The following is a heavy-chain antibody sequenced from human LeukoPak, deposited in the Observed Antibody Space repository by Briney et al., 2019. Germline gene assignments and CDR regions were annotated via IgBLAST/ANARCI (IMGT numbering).Heavy chain of an antibody. Sequence: GGSLRLSCAASGFTFSDYYMSWIRQAPGKGLEWVSYISSSSSYTNYADSVKGRFTSSRDNATNSLDLRMNSLRAEDTSVYSCPRGGGIVVVPAALFDYWGQGTLVTVSS. J-gene: IGHJ4*02. D-gene: IGHD2-2*01. CDR3: PRGGGIVVVPAALFDY. V-gene: IGHV3-11*03. CDR1: GFTFSDYY. CDR2: ISSSSSYT.